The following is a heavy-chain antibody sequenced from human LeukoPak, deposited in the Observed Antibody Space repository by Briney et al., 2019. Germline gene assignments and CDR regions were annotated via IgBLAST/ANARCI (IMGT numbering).Heavy chain of an antibody. CDR1: GYTFTGYY. Sequence: ASVKVSCKASGYTFTGYYIHWVRQAPGQGLEWMGILNPSGGSTNYAQKFQGRVTITADESTSTAYMELSSLRSDDTAVYYCARVPDDIVVVPAANRPLDYWGQGTLVTVSS. V-gene: IGHV1-46*01. CDR2: LNPSGGST. J-gene: IGHJ4*02. D-gene: IGHD2-2*01. CDR3: ARVPDDIVVVPAANRPLDY.